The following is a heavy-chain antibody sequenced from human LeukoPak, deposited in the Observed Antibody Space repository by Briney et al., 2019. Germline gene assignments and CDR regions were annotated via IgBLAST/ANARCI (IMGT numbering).Heavy chain of an antibody. D-gene: IGHD6-19*01. CDR1: GGSFSGYY. CDR2: INHSGIT. V-gene: IGHV4-34*01. J-gene: IGHJ6*03. CDR3: ARSSAYARDNYMDV. Sequence: SETLPLTCAVYGGSFSGYYWNWIRQPPGKGLEWIGEINHSGITRDNPSLRSRVTISVDTYKNQFSLTLGSVTAADTAVYYCARSSAYARDNYMDVWGKGATVTVSS.